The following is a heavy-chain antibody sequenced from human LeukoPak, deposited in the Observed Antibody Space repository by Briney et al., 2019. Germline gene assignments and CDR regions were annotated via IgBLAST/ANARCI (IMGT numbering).Heavy chain of an antibody. CDR2: IYYSGST. CDR3: ARLTVEDGGYFFHY. Sequence: SETLSLTCTVSGGSISSYYWSWIRQPPGKGLEWIGYIYYSGSTNYNPSLKSRVTISVDTSKNQFSLKLSSVTAADTAVYYCARLTVEDGGYFFHYWGQGTLLTVSS. J-gene: IGHJ4*02. D-gene: IGHD5-24*01. V-gene: IGHV4-59*01. CDR1: GGSISSYY.